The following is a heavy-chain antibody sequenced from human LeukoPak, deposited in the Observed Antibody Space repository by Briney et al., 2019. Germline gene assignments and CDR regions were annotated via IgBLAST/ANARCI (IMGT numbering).Heavy chain of an antibody. Sequence: ASVKVSCKASGYTFSSYYMHWVRQAPGEGLEWMGIINPSGGSTSYAQKFQGRVTMTRDTSTSTVYMELSSLRSEDTAVYYCAGGITMIPGGWGQGTLVTVSS. CDR1: GYTFSSYY. V-gene: IGHV1-46*01. D-gene: IGHD3-22*01. CDR2: INPSGGST. J-gene: IGHJ4*02. CDR3: AGGITMIPGG.